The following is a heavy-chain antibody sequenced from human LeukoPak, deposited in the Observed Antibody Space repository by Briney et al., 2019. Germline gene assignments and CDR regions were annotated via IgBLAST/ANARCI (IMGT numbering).Heavy chain of an antibody. CDR3: ARDSSRDAFDI. J-gene: IGHJ3*02. CDR2: ITSDGSST. CDR1: GFSFRSDW. Sequence: GGSLRLSCAASGFSFRSDWMHWVRQVPGKGLEWVSQITSDGSSTTYADSVKGRFTISRDNSKNTLYLQMNSLRADDTAVYYCARDSSRDAFDIWGQGTMVTVSS. V-gene: IGHV3-74*01.